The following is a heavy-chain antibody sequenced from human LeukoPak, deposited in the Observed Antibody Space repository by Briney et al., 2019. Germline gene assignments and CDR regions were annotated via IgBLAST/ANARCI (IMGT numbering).Heavy chain of an antibody. CDR3: TRHNYDRSGYGAFDI. Sequence: GGSLKLSCAASGLTFSGSDIQWVRQASGEGLEWVGHIRRKTNNYATADAASVKGRFTFSRDDSKNTAYIQMNSLKTEDTAVYYCTRHNYDRSGYGAFDIWGQGTMVTVSS. CDR2: IRRKTNNYAT. V-gene: IGHV3-73*01. CDR1: GLTFSGSD. J-gene: IGHJ3*02. D-gene: IGHD3-22*01.